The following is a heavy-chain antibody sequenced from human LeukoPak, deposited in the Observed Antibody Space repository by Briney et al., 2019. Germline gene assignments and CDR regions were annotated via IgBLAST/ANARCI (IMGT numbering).Heavy chain of an antibody. Sequence: PSETLSLTCTVSGGSISSYYWSWIRQPPGKGLEWIGYIYYSGSTRYNPSPKSRLTISVDTSKNQFSLKLTSVTAADTAVYYCARAAVSTTAVLDYWGQGALVTVSS. CDR2: IYYSGST. CDR3: ARAAVSTTAVLDY. V-gene: IGHV4-59*01. CDR1: GGSISSYY. J-gene: IGHJ4*02. D-gene: IGHD4-11*01.